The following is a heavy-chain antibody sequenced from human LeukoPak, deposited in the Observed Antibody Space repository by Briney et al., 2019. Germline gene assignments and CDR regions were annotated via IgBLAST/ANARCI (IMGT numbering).Heavy chain of an antibody. CDR3: ARYVGYCSSTSCYNLDY. D-gene: IGHD2-2*02. V-gene: IGHV1-18*04. J-gene: IGHJ4*02. Sequence: ASVKVSCKASGYTFTGYYMHWVRQAPGQGLEWMGWISAYNGNTNYAQKLQGRVTMTTDTSTSTAYMELRSLRSDDTAVYYCARYVGYCSSTSCYNLDYWGQGTLVTVSS. CDR1: GYTFTGYY. CDR2: ISAYNGNT.